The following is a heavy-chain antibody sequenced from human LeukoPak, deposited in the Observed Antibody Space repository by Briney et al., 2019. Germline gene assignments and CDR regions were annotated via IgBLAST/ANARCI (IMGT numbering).Heavy chain of an antibody. CDR3: AKGLSGVAVAEPGDY. Sequence: PGGSLRLSCAAPGFTFSSYGMHWVRQAPGKGLEWVVFIRYDGSNKYYADSVKGRFTISRDNSKNTLYLQMNSLRAEDTAVYYCAKGLSGVAVAEPGDYWGQGTLVTVSS. CDR1: GFTFSSYG. CDR2: IRYDGSNK. V-gene: IGHV3-30*02. J-gene: IGHJ4*02. D-gene: IGHD6-19*01.